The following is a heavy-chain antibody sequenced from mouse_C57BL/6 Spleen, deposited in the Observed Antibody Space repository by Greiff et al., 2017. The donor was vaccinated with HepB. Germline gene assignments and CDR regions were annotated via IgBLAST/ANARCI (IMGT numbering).Heavy chain of an antibody. D-gene: IGHD2-1*01. J-gene: IGHJ1*03. CDR1: GYTFTDYY. V-gene: IGHV1-26*01. CDR2: INPNNGGT. Sequence: EVQLQQSGPELVKPGASVKISCKASGYTFTDYYMNWVKQSHGKSLEWIGDINPNNGGTSYNQKFKGKATLTVDKSSSTAYMELRSLTSEDSAVYYCAGDYGNYEYFDVWGTGTTVTVSS. CDR3: AGDYGNYEYFDV.